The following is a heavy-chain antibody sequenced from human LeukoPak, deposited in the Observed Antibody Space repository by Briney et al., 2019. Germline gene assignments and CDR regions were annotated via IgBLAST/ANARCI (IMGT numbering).Heavy chain of an antibody. V-gene: IGHV3-23*01. CDR3: AKPQFTMAYY. Sequence: PGGSLRLSCAASGLTFSNYAMTWVRQAPGKGLEWVSTIAGDGASTYYADSVKGRFTISRDNSKNTLYLQMNSLRAEDTAVYYCAKPQFTMAYYWGQGTLVTVSS. CDR1: GLTFSNYA. J-gene: IGHJ4*02. D-gene: IGHD3-10*01. CDR2: IAGDGAST.